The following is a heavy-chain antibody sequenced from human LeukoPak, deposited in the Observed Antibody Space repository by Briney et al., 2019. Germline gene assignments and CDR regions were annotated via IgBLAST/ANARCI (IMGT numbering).Heavy chain of an antibody. Sequence: GGSLRLSCAASGFTFDDYSMSWGRQAPGKGLEWVSGINWNGGSTGYADSVKGRFTISRDNAKNSLYLQMNSLRAEDTALYYCARSPGDTAMVYFDYWGQGTLVTVSS. CDR2: INWNGGST. J-gene: IGHJ4*02. CDR1: GFTFDDYS. V-gene: IGHV3-20*04. D-gene: IGHD5-18*01. CDR3: ARSPGDTAMVYFDY.